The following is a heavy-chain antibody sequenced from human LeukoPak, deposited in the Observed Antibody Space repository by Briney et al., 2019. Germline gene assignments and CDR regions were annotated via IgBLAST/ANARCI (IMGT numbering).Heavy chain of an antibody. D-gene: IGHD2-2*01. Sequence: PSETLSLTCTVSGGSISSYYWSWIRQPAGKGLEWIGRIYTSGSTNYNPSLKSRVTMSVDTSKNQFSLKLRSVTAADTAVYYCAREGLGYCSSTSCRGYFDYWGQGTLVTVSS. J-gene: IGHJ4*02. CDR1: GGSISSYY. V-gene: IGHV4-4*07. CDR2: IYTSGST. CDR3: AREGLGYCSSTSCRGYFDY.